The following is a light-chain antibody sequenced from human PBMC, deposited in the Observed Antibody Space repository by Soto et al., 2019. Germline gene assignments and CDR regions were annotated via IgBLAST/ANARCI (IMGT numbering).Light chain of an antibody. CDR1: QSVFSRFRNKNY. Sequence: DIVLTQSPDSLVVSLGERATINCKSSQSVFSRFRNKNYLGWFQQKPGQTPRLLIYWASTRESGVSDRFSGSGSGTDFTLTIDSLQAEDVAVYYCQQYYTTPTWTFGQGTKWIS. J-gene: IGKJ1*01. CDR3: QQYYTTPTWT. V-gene: IGKV4-1*01. CDR2: WAS.